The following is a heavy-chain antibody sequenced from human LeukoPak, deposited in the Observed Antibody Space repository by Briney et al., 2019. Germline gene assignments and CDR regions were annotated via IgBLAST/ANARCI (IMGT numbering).Heavy chain of an antibody. CDR2: INPSGGST. J-gene: IGHJ4*02. CDR3: AREKGDDYGGNSYYFDY. D-gene: IGHD4-23*01. V-gene: IGHV1-46*01. Sequence: ASVKVSCKASGYTFTSYYMHWVRQAPGQGLEWMGIINPSGGSTSYAQKFQGRVSTTRDPSTSTVYMELSSLRSEDTAVYYCAREKGDDYGGNSYYFDYWGQGTLVTVSS. CDR1: GYTFTSYY.